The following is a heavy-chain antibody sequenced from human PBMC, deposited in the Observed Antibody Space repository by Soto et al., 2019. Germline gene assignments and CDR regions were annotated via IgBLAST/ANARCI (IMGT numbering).Heavy chain of an antibody. J-gene: IGHJ2*01. V-gene: IGHV3-21*01. CDR2: ISSSSSYI. CDR3: ARGTRNWYFDL. CDR1: GFTFSSYS. Sequence: EVQLVESGGGLVKPGGSLRLSCAASGFTFSSYSMNWVRQAPGKGLEWVSSISSSSSYIYYADSVKGLFTISRDNAKNSLYLQMNSLRAEDTAVYYCARGTRNWYFDLWGRGTLVTVSS.